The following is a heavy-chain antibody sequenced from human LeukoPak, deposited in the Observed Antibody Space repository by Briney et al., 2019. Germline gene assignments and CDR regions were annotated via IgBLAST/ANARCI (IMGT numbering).Heavy chain of an antibody. CDR3: AREAVRHVTMVRGDFDY. Sequence: GGSLRLSCAASGFTFSSYWMSWVRQAPGKGLEWVANIKQDGSEKYYVDSVKGRFTISRDNARNSLYLQMNSLRAEDTAVYYCAREAVRHVTMVRGDFDYWGQGTLVTVSS. CDR1: GFTFSSYW. J-gene: IGHJ4*02. V-gene: IGHV3-7*01. CDR2: IKQDGSEK. D-gene: IGHD3-10*01.